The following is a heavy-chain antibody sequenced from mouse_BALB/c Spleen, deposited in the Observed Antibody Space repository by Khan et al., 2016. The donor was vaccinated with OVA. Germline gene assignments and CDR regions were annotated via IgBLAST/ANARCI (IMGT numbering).Heavy chain of an antibody. CDR1: GYTFTSYW. CDR3: ARDRIDY. J-gene: IGHJ2*01. Sequence: QIQLVQSGAELAKPGASVKMSCKASGYTFTSYWMHWIKQRPGQGLEWIGYINPTSGYTDYNQKFKDKATLTADKSSSTAYMQLSSLTSDDSAVYYCARDRIDYWVQGTALTVSS. CDR2: INPTSGYT. V-gene: IGHV1-7*01.